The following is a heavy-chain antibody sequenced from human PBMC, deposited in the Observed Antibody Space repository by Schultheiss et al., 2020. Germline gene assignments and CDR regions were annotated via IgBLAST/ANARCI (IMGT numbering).Heavy chain of an antibody. Sequence: SETLSLTCAVYGGSLSGYHWSWIRQPPGKGLEWIGEINHSGSTNYNPSLKSRVTISVDTSKNQFSLKLSSVTAADTAVYYCARGRGSRAWYFDLWGRGTPVTVSS. CDR1: GGSLSGYH. D-gene: IGHD1-26*01. J-gene: IGHJ2*01. CDR3: ARGRGSRAWYFDL. V-gene: IGHV4-34*01. CDR2: INHSGST.